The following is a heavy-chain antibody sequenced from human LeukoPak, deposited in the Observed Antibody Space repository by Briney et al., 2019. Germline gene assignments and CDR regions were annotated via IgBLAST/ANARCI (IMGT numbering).Heavy chain of an antibody. V-gene: IGHV3-7*03. CDR2: IKKDGSEK. D-gene: IGHD2-15*01. CDR3: TTDTWYSAGH. Sequence: PGGSLRLSCTASGFIFSGSWMVWIRQAPGKGLEWLAIIKKDGSEKYYVDSMKGRFTISRDSAKNSLFLQMNSLRAEDTAIYYCTTDTWYSAGHWGQGTLVTVSS. J-gene: IGHJ4*02. CDR1: GFIFSGSW.